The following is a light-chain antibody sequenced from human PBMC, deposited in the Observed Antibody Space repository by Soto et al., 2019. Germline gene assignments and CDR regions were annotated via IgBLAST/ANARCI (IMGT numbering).Light chain of an antibody. Sequence: EIVLTQSPETLSLSPGERGTLSCRASQSITNGHLAWYQQKRGQASRLLIYDVSSRAAGIPDRFGGSGSGTVFTLTISRLEPEDFATYYCHHYVTSHHTFGRGTKLEIK. V-gene: IGKV3-20*01. CDR2: DVS. J-gene: IGKJ2*01. CDR1: QSITNGH. CDR3: HHYVTSHHT.